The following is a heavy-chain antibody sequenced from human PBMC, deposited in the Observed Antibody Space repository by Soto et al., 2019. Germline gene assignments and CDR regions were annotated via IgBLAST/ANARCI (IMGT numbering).Heavy chain of an antibody. CDR3: ARGTTEVNWFDP. Sequence: QVQLVESGGGVVQPGRSLRLSCAASGFTFSSYGMHWVRQAPGKGLEWVAVIWYDGSNKYYADSVKGRFTISRDNSKNTLYLQMNSLRAEDTAVYYCARGTTEVNWFDPWGQGTLVTVSS. CDR2: IWYDGSNK. D-gene: IGHD4-4*01. J-gene: IGHJ5*02. CDR1: GFTFSSYG. V-gene: IGHV3-33*01.